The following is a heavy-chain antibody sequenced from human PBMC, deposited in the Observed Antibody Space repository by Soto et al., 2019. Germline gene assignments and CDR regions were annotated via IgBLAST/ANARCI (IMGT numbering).Heavy chain of an antibody. V-gene: IGHV4-39*01. Sequence: PSETLSLTCAVSGGSISSSIYYWGWIRQPPGKGLEWIGSIYYSGSTYYNPSLKSRVTISVDTSKNQFSLKLSSVTAADTAVYYCARQRITMIVVVLYFDYWGQGTLVTVSS. D-gene: IGHD3-22*01. CDR2: IYYSGST. J-gene: IGHJ4*02. CDR3: ARQRITMIVVVLYFDY. CDR1: GGSISSSIYY.